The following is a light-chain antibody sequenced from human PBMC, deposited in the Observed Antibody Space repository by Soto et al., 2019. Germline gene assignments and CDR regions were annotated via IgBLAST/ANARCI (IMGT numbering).Light chain of an antibody. CDR1: QSNSSD. J-gene: IGKJ1*01. Sequence: DIQMTQSPSSLSASVGDRVTITCRASQSNSSDLNWYQQKPGKAPKVLIYAASTLQSGVPSRFSGSGSGTDFTLTISSLQPEDFGTYYCQHSYSSPRTFGQGTKVEIK. CDR3: QHSYSSPRT. V-gene: IGKV1-39*01. CDR2: AAS.